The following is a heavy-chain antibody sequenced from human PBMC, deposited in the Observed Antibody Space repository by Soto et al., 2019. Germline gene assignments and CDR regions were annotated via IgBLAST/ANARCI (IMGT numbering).Heavy chain of an antibody. CDR3: VRNINGFDP. V-gene: IGHV1-8*01. CDR2: MNPNSGST. CDR1: GYTXXXXX. Sequence: QVQLVQSGAEVKKPGASVKVSCTTSGYTXXXXXXXXXXXXXGQGFEWLGWMNPNSGSTLYAQKXQXXVXXXXDTXKNTAYMELXXXXXXDTAVYYCVRNINGFDPWGQGTLVTVSS. J-gene: IGHJ5*02.